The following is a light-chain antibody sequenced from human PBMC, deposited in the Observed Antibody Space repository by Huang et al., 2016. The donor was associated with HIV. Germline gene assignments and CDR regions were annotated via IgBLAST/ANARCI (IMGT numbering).Light chain of an antibody. Sequence: DIQMTQSPSSLSASVGDRVTITCRASQSISSYLNGYQQKPGKAPKLLIYAASSLQSGVPSRFSGSGSRTIFTLTISSLQPEDFAIYYCQQSYSTLPTFGQGTKVEIK. CDR2: AAS. CDR1: QSISSY. J-gene: IGKJ1*01. CDR3: QQSYSTLPT. V-gene: IGKV1-39*01.